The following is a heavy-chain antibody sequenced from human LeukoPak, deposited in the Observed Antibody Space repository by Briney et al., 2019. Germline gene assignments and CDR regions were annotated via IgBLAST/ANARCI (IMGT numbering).Heavy chain of an antibody. Sequence: GRSLRLSCAASGFTFSSYAMHWVRQAPGKGLEWVAVISYDGSNKYYADSVKGRFTISRDNSKNTLYLQMNSLRAEDTAVYYCAKVKAPEVGSVVAVAATPPWFDPWGQGTLVTVSS. D-gene: IGHD2-15*01. J-gene: IGHJ5*02. CDR1: GFTFSSYA. V-gene: IGHV3-30-3*01. CDR3: AKVKAPEVGSVVAVAATPPWFDP. CDR2: ISYDGSNK.